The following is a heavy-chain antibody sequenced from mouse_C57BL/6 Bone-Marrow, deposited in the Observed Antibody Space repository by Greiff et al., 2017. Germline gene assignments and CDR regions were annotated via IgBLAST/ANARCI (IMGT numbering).Heavy chain of an antibody. CDR3: ARWGIWLGPSTVVAPYFDY. V-gene: IGHV1-37*01. CDR2: INPYNGDT. J-gene: IGHJ2*01. CDR1: GYSFTGYF. Sequence: VQLQQSGPELVKPGASVKISCKASGYSFTGYFMNWVKQSHGKSLEWIGRINPYNGDTFYNQKFKGKATLTVDKSSSTAHMELLGLTSEDFAGYYCARWGIWLGPSTVVAPYFDYGDQGTTLTVTS. D-gene: IGHD1-1*01.